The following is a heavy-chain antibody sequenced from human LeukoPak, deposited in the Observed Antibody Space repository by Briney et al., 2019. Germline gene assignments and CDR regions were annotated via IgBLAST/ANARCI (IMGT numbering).Heavy chain of an antibody. Sequence: SETLSLTCTVSGDSVSSSRYFWGWIRQPPGKALEWLGHVYYSGSTYYNLSLKSRVSISVDMSKNLFSLKLSSVTAADTATYFCAGLGARDIVVVPAAMVDHWGQGTPVTISS. CDR2: VYYSGST. V-gene: IGHV4-39*01. CDR1: GDSVSSSRYF. J-gene: IGHJ4*02. D-gene: IGHD2-2*01. CDR3: AGLGARDIVVVPAAMVDH.